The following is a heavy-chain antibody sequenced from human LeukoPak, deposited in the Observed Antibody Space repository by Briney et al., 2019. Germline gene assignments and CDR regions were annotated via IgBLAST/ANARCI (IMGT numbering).Heavy chain of an antibody. D-gene: IGHD2-2*01. CDR1: GFTFSSYA. V-gene: IGHV3-23*01. Sequence: PGGSLRLSCAASGFTFSSYAMSWVRQAPGKGLEWVSAISGSGGSTYYADSVRGRFTISRDNSKNTLYLQMNSLRAEDTAVYYCAVVPAAAIDYWGQGTLVTVSS. CDR2: ISGSGGST. J-gene: IGHJ4*02. CDR3: AVVPAAAIDY.